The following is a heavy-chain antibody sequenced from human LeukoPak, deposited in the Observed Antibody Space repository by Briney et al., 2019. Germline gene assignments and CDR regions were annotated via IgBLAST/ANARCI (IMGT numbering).Heavy chain of an antibody. CDR3: ARQDYYDSSGYYYPDY. J-gene: IGHJ4*02. CDR2: IYHSGST. D-gene: IGHD3-22*01. CDR1: GYAISSGYY. V-gene: IGHV4-38-2*02. Sequence: PSETLSITCTVAGYAISSGYYWGWIRQPPGKGLGWIGSIYHSGSTYYNPSLKSRVTISVDTSKNQFSLKLSSVTAADTAVYYCARQDYYDSSGYYYPDYWGQGTLVTVPS.